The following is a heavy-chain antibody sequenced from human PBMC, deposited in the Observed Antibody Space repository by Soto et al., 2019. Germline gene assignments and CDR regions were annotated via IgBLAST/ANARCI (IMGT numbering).Heavy chain of an antibody. CDR2: ITIRALGETT. Sequence: VQLVESGGASVETGGSIRRTWAASGFTFSNAWMTWVRQAPGKGLEWVGRITIRALGETTDYAAPVKGRFTISRDDSETTLSLQLNSLKPEDTAVYYCATSAAVSGGVFDHWGQVPRVSVAS. J-gene: IGHJ4*02. V-gene: IGHV3-15*02. CDR3: ATSAAVSGGVFDH. CDR1: GFTFSNAW. D-gene: IGHD3-16*01.